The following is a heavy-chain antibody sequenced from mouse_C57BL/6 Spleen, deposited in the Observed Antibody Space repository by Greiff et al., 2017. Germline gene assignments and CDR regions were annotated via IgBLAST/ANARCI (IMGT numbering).Heavy chain of an antibody. D-gene: IGHD2-5*01. V-gene: IGHV1-54*01. CDR1: GYAFTNYL. CDR2: INPGSGGT. J-gene: IGHJ2*01. CDR3: ARGDYSNDY. Sequence: VQLQQSGAELVRPGTSVKVSCTASGYAFTNYLIEWVKQRPGQGLEWIGVINPGSGGTNYNEKFKGKATLTADKSSSTAYMQLSSLKSEDSAVYCCARGDYSNDYWGQGTTLTVSS.